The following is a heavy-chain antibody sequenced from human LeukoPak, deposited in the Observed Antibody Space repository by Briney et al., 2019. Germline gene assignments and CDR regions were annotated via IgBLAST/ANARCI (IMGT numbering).Heavy chain of an antibody. CDR2: IRSKTHGATT. J-gene: IGHJ4*02. Sequence: GGSLRLSCAASGFTFSSYGMHWVRQAPGKGLEWVGFIRSKTHGATTEYAASVKGRFTISRDDSKSIAYLQMNSLKTEDTALYYCTRVPPNWGVMDYWGQRTLVTVSS. CDR1: GFTFSSYG. V-gene: IGHV3-49*04. D-gene: IGHD7-27*01. CDR3: TRVPPNWGVMDY.